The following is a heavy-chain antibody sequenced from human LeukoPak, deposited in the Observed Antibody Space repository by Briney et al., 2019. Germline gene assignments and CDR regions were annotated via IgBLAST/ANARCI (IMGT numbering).Heavy chain of an antibody. CDR1: GFTFSSYS. D-gene: IGHD3-22*01. CDR2: ISGSDNHT. Sequence: GGSLRLSCAASGFTFSSYSMNWVRQAPGKGLEWVSAISGSDNHTYYADSVKGRFTISRDNSKNTLYLQMNSLRAEDTAVYYCARDTSGYRSWGQGTLVTVSS. J-gene: IGHJ5*02. CDR3: ARDTSGYRS. V-gene: IGHV3-23*01.